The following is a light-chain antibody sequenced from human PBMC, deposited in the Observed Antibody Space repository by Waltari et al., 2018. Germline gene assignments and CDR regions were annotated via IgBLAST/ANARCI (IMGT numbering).Light chain of an antibody. J-gene: IGLJ3*02. CDR2: GVG. CDR3: NSRDISGNHWV. CDR1: SLRQSF. Sequence: SSELTQDPAVSVALGQTVRITCQGDSLRQSFASWYQQKPGQAPVLVVFGVGNRPSGIPDRFYGSNSCNTAFLTITGAQADDEADYYCNSRDISGNHWVFGGGTRLTVL. V-gene: IGLV3-19*01.